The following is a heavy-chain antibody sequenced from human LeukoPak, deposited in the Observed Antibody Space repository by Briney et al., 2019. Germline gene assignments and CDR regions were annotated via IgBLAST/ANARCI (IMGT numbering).Heavy chain of an antibody. CDR1: GYTFTSYG. D-gene: IGHD3-3*01. V-gene: IGHV1-18*01. CDR2: ISAYNGNT. CDR3: ARANYDFWSGYPNWFDP. Sequence: ASVKVSCKASGYTFTSYGISWVRQAPGQGLEWMGWISAYNGNTNYAQKLQGRVTMTTDTSTSTAYMELRSLRSDDTAVYYCARANYDFWSGYPNWFDPWGQGTLVIVSS. J-gene: IGHJ5*02.